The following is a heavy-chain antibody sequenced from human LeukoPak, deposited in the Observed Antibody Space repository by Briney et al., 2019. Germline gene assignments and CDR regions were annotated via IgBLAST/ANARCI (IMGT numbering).Heavy chain of an antibody. Sequence: ASVKVSCKASGYTFTSYYMHWVRQAPGQGLELMGMINPSGGSTSYAQKFQGRVTMTRDTSTSTVYMELSSLRSEDTAVYYCARDYGDYDDAFDIWGQGTMVTVSS. CDR2: INPSGGST. CDR3: ARDYGDYDDAFDI. J-gene: IGHJ3*02. D-gene: IGHD4-17*01. V-gene: IGHV1-46*01. CDR1: GYTFTSYY.